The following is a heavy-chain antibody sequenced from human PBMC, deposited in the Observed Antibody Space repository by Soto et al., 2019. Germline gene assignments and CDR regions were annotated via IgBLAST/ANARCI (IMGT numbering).Heavy chain of an antibody. CDR1: GFTFGDYA. D-gene: IGHD1-26*01. V-gene: IGHV3-49*03. Sequence: PGGSLRLSCVTFGFTFGDYAMIWFRQAPGKGLEWVSFITSKRYGGKTEYAASVKGRFTISRDDSKSVAYLQMNNLRIDDTAVYYCSRLPPNNWGAPLDFWGQGTLVTVSS. CDR3: SRLPPNNWGAPLDF. CDR2: ITSKRYGGKT. J-gene: IGHJ4*02.